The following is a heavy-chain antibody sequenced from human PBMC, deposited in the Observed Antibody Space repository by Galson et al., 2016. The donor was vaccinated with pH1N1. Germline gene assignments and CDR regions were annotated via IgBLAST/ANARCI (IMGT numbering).Heavy chain of an antibody. CDR1: GGPFTTYA. Sequence: SVKVSCRAAGGPFTTYAITWLRQAPGRGLEWMGGINPIFDTPNYAQKFQGRLTITTDESTGTAYMELGSLTSVDTAIYYCAKDGGIGGGFDPWGQGTLVTVSS. J-gene: IGHJ5*02. CDR3: AKDGGIGGGFDP. D-gene: IGHD3-16*01. CDR2: INPIFDTP. V-gene: IGHV1-69*05.